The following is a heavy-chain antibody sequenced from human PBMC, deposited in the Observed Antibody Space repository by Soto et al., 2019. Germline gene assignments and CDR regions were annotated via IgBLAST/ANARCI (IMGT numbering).Heavy chain of an antibody. D-gene: IGHD1-26*01. V-gene: IGHV3-23*01. CDR2: ISGSGGST. Sequence: EVQLLESGGGLVQPGGSLRLSCAASGFTFSSYDMSWVRQAPGKGLEWVSAISGSGGSTYYADSVKGRFTISRDNSKNSLYVQMNSLRAEDRAVYYCAKDAQWELLLRYFDYWGQGTLVTVSS. CDR1: GFTFSSYD. J-gene: IGHJ4*02. CDR3: AKDAQWELLLRYFDY.